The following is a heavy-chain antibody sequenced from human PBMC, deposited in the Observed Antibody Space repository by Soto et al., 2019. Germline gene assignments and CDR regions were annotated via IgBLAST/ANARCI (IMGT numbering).Heavy chain of an antibody. J-gene: IGHJ4*02. D-gene: IGHD6-13*01. CDR1: GFPFSNYA. CDR2: LSGSGVST. Sequence: GGSLRLSCVASGFPFSNYAMTWVRQAPGKGLEWVSALSGSGVSTYYADSVMGRFPISRDKYKNTLYLQMNSLRAEDTAVYYCAKASSWYPYFDYWGQGTLVTVS. CDR3: AKASSWYPYFDY. V-gene: IGHV3-23*01.